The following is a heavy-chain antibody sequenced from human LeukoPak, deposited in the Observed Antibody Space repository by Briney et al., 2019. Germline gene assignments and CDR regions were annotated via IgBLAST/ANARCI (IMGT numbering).Heavy chain of an antibody. CDR3: ARDSTADRGDYGPDY. Sequence: GGSLRLSCAASGFTFSSYSMNWVRQAPGKGLEWVSSISSSSSYIYYADSVKGRFTISRDNAKNSLYLQMNSLRAEDTAVYYCARDSTADRGDYGPDYWGQGTLVTVSS. J-gene: IGHJ4*02. CDR1: GFTFSSYS. D-gene: IGHD4-17*01. V-gene: IGHV3-21*01. CDR2: ISSSSSYI.